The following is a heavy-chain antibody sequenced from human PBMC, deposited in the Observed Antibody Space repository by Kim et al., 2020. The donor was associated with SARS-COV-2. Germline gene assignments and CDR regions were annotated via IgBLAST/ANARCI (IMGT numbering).Heavy chain of an antibody. V-gene: IGHV3-74*03. Sequence: GGSLRLSCAGSGFTFSVSWMNWVRQSPGGGLVWVSFINGDASVTTYADSVKGRFTISRDNAKNTLYLQMNSLTTDDTAVYFCARDGDGHFDFCGRGTQV. J-gene: IGHJ4*02. D-gene: IGHD7-27*01. CDR1: GFTFSVSW. CDR3: ARDGDGHFDF. CDR2: INGDASVT.